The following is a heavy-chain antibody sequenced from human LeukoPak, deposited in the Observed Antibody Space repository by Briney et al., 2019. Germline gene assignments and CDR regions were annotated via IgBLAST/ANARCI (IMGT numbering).Heavy chain of an antibody. CDR2: IHTSGST. D-gene: IGHD3-22*01. J-gene: IGHJ4*02. CDR3: ARDQYYYDSSGYLTFDY. Sequence: SQTLSLTCTVSGGSISSGSYYWSWIRQPAGKGLEWIGRIHTSGSTNYNPSLKSRVTMSVDTSKNQFSLKLSSVTAADTAVYYCARDQYYYDSSGYLTFDYWGQGTLATVSS. CDR1: GGSISSGSYY. V-gene: IGHV4-61*02.